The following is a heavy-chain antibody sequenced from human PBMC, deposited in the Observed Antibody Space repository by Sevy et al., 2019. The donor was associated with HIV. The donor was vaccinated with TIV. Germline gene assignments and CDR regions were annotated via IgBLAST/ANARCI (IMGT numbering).Heavy chain of an antibody. Sequence: GGSLRLSCAASGFTLSSYWMNWVRQAPGKGLEWVAFIRYDGSNKYYADSVKGRFTISRDNSKNTLYLQMNSLRAEDTAVYYCAKGGTVLRFLEWLFHYWGQGTLVTVSS. CDR2: IRYDGSNK. CDR1: GFTLSSYW. V-gene: IGHV3-30*02. J-gene: IGHJ4*02. D-gene: IGHD3-3*01. CDR3: AKGGTVLRFLEWLFHY.